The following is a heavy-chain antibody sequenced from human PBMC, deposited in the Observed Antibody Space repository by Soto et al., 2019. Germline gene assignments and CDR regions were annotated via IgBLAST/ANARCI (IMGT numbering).Heavy chain of an antibody. CDR3: ARESGYQLLNYYYGMDV. V-gene: IGHV3-30-3*01. Sequence: QVKLVESRGGVVQPGRSLRLSCAASGFTFSSYAMHWVRQAPGKGLEWVAVISYDGSNKYYADSVKGRFTISRDNSKNTLCLQMNSLRAEDTAVYYCARESGYQLLNYYYGMDVWGQGTTVTVSS. J-gene: IGHJ6*02. D-gene: IGHD2-2*01. CDR1: GFTFSSYA. CDR2: ISYDGSNK.